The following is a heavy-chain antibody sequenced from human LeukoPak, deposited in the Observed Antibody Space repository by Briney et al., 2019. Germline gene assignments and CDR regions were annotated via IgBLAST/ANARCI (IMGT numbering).Heavy chain of an antibody. CDR3: ARDFSGWNGDFDC. CDR2: ISAGSLTI. CDR1: GFRLSNYG. J-gene: IGHJ4*02. Sequence: GGSLRLSCVASGFRLSNYGMNWVRQAPGKGLEWLSYISAGSLTIDYADSLRGRFSISRDNAENSLYLQVNSLRAEDTAVYYCARDFSGWNGDFDCWGQGTLVTVSS. V-gene: IGHV3-48*01. D-gene: IGHD1-1*01.